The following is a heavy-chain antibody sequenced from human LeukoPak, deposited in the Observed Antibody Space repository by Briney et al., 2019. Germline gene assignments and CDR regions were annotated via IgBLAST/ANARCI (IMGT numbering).Heavy chain of an antibody. CDR3: ARGIAVAGDLIDY. CDR2: INPNSGGT. CDR1: GYTFTGYY. J-gene: IGHJ4*02. D-gene: IGHD6-19*01. Sequence: ASVKASCKASGYTFTGYYMHWVRQAPGQGLEWMGWINPNSGGTNYAQKFQGRVTMTRDTSISTAYMELSRLRSDDTAVYYCARGIAVAGDLIDYWGQGTLVTVSS. V-gene: IGHV1-2*02.